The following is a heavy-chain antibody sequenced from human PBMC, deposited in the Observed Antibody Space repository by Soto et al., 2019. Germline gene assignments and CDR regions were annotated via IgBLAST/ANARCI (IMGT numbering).Heavy chain of an antibody. J-gene: IGHJ4*02. CDR2: ISSSSTI. V-gene: IGHV3-48*01. CDR3: ARGSQVDY. Sequence: EVQLVESGGGLVQPGGSLRLSCAASGFTFSSYSMNWVRQAPGKGLEWVSYISSSSTIYYADSVKGRFTISRDNAKNSLYLQMNSLRAEDTAVYYCARGSQVDYWGQGTLVTVSS. CDR1: GFTFSSYS.